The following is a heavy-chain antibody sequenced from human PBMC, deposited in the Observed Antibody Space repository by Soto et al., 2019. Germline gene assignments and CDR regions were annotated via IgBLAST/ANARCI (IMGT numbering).Heavy chain of an antibody. D-gene: IGHD3-10*01. J-gene: IGHJ6*02. V-gene: IGHV1-24*01. CDR1: GYTLNELS. CDR3: ASYYYGSGSYPQTYYYYYGMDV. CDR2: FDPEDGET. Sequence: ASVKVSCKVSGYTLNELSMHWVRQAPGKGLEWMGGFDPEDGETIHAQKFQGRVTMTEDTSTDTAYMELSSLRSEDTAVYYCASYYYGSGSYPQTYYYYYGMDVWG.